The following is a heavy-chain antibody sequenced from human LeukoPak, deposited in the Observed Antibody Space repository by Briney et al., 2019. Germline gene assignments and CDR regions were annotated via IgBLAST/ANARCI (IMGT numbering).Heavy chain of an antibody. D-gene: IGHD6-13*01. V-gene: IGHV3-23*01. CDR2: ISGSGGST. Sequence: GGSLRLSCAASGFTFSGYAMSWVREAPGKGLEWVSGISGSGGSTYYADSVKGRFTLSRDNSENTLSLQMNSLRAEDTAVYYCAKGQRSPLLLIAAAATGADYWGQGTLVTVSS. CDR1: GFTFSGYA. CDR3: AKGQRSPLLLIAAAATGADY. J-gene: IGHJ4*02.